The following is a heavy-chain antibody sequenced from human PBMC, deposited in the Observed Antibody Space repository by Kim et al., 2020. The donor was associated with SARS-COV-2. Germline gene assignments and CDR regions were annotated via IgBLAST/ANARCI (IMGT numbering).Heavy chain of an antibody. J-gene: IGHJ6*02. CDR1: GFTFSSYA. CDR2: ISGSGGST. Sequence: GGSLRLSCAASGFTFSSYAMSWVRQAPGKGLEWVSAISGSGGSTYYADPVKGRFTISRDNTKNTLYLQMNSLRAEDTAVYYSAKAHIDYGDYYYYYGMDVWCQGTTVTVSS. V-gene: IGHV3-23*01. D-gene: IGHD4-17*01. CDR3: AKAHIDYGDYYYYYGMDV.